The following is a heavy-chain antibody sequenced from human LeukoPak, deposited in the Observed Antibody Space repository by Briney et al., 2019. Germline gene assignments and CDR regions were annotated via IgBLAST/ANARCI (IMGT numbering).Heavy chain of an antibody. CDR3: TTHYDFWSGSTLTYFDY. V-gene: IGHV3-15*07. CDR2: IKSKTDGGTT. Sequence: GGSLRLSCAASGFTFSNAWMNWVRQAPGKGLEWVGRIKSKTDGGTTDYAAPVKGRFTISRDDSKNTLYLQMNSLKTEDAAVYYCTTHYDFWSGSTLTYFDYWGQGTLVTVSS. D-gene: IGHD3-3*01. CDR1: GFTFSNAW. J-gene: IGHJ4*02.